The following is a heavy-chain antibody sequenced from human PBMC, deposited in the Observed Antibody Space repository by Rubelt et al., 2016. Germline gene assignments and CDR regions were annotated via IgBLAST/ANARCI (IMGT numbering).Heavy chain of an antibody. J-gene: IGHJ1*01. CDR1: GGSISSSSYY. Sequence: QLQLQESGPGLVKPSETLSLTCIVSGGSISSSSYYWGWIRQSPGKGLEWVSTIVYSGNDQFYADSVKGRFTISRDNARNLVFLQTNSLRVDETAVYYCATDGSEWSRDNWGQGTLVTVSS. CDR3: ATDGSEWSRDN. D-gene: IGHD3-3*01. V-gene: IGHV4-39*02. CDR2: IVYSGND.